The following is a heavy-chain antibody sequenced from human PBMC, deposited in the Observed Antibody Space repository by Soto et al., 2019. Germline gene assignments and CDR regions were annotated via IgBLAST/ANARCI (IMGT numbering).Heavy chain of an antibody. V-gene: IGHV3-21*01. J-gene: IGHJ4*02. CDR3: TRDAHGHYGY. Sequence: EVQLVESGGGLVKPGGSLRLSCAASGFTFSSYSMNWVRQAPGKGLEWVSSISSSSSYIYYADSVKGRFTISRDNAKNSLYLQMNSRRAEDTAVYYCTRDAHGHYGYWGQGTLVTVSS. CDR1: GFTFSSYS. CDR2: ISSSSSYI. D-gene: IGHD4-17*01.